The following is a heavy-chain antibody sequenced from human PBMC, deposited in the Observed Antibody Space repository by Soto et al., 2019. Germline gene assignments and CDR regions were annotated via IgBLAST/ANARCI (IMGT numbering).Heavy chain of an antibody. CDR3: ARDLGAYYYYGMDV. J-gene: IGHJ6*02. CDR1: GGSISSGDYY. CDR2: IYYSGST. Sequence: PSETLSLTCTVSGGSISSGDYYWSWIRQPPGKGLEWIGYIYYSGSTYYNPSLKSRVTISVDTSKNQFSLKLSSVTAADTAVYYCARDLGAYYYYGMDVWGQGTTVTVSS. V-gene: IGHV4-30-4*01.